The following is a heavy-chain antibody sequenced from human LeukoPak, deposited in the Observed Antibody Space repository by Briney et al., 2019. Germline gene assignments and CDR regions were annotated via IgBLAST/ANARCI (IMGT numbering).Heavy chain of an antibody. Sequence: PGGSLRLSCAASGFTFSSYEMNWVRQAPGKGLEWVSYIRGSGRTMSYADSVKGRFTISRDNAKHSLYLQMNSLRVEDTAVYHCARGGLYGYDVFDYWGQGTLVTVSS. CDR2: IRGSGRTM. J-gene: IGHJ4*02. CDR1: GFTFSSYE. V-gene: IGHV3-48*03. CDR3: ARGGLYGYDVFDY. D-gene: IGHD5-12*01.